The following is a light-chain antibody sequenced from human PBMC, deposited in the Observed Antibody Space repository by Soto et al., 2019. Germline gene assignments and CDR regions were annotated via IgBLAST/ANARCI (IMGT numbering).Light chain of an antibody. Sequence: EIVMTQSPATLSVSPGERATLSCRASHSVNSNLAWYQQKPGRAPRLLIYAASTRASGCPARFSGSGSGTEFILTLSSLQSEDSAVYYCQQYNNWPPVTFGQGTRLEIK. V-gene: IGKV3-15*01. CDR2: AAS. CDR3: QQYNNWPPVT. CDR1: HSVNSN. J-gene: IGKJ5*01.